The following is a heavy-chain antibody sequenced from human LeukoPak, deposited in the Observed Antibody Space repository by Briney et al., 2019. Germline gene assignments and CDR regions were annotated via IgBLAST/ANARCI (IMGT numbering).Heavy chain of an antibody. CDR2: ISSSGSTI. D-gene: IGHD3-22*01. J-gene: IGHJ3*02. V-gene: IGHV3-11*04. Sequence: PGGSLRLSCAASGFTFSDYYMSWIRQAPGKGLEWVSYISSSGSTIYYADSVKGRFTISRDNAKNSLYLQMNSLRAEDAAVYCCARDLYYDSSGYYLVDAFDIWGQGTMVTVSS. CDR3: ARDLYYDSSGYYLVDAFDI. CDR1: GFTFSDYY.